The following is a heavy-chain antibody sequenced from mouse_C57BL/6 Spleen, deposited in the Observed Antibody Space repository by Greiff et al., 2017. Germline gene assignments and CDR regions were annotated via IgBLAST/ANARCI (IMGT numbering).Heavy chain of an antibody. CDR2: IDPETGGT. J-gene: IGHJ4*01. V-gene: IGHV1-15*01. D-gene: IGHD2-5*01. Sequence: QVQLKQSGAELVRPGASVTLSCKASGYTFTDYEMHWVKQTPVHGLEWIGAIDPETGGTAYHQKFKGKAILTADKSSSTAYMELRSLTSEDSAVYYCTCYYSNCDAMDYWGQGTSVTVSS. CDR3: TCYYSNCDAMDY. CDR1: GYTFTDYE.